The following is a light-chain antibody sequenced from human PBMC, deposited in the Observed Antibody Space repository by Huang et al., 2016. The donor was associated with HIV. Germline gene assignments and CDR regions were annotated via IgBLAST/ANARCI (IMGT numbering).Light chain of an antibody. CDR3: QQYDSSPIFT. CDR2: GAS. CDR1: QSVSSKY. Sequence: EIVLTQSPGTVSLSPGERATLSCRASQSVSSKYLAWYQQKPGQAPRRLIYGASSRDTGIPDRFSGSGSGTDFTLTISRLEPEDFAVYYCQQYDSSPIFTFGPGTKVDIK. J-gene: IGKJ3*01. V-gene: IGKV3-20*01.